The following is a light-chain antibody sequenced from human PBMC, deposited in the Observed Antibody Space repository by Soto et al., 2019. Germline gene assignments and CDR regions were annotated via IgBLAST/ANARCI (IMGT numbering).Light chain of an antibody. CDR2: GAS. V-gene: IGKV3-20*01. Sequence: EIVMTQSPATLSVSPGERVTLSCRAGQSVSSNLAWYQQKPGQAPRLLIYGASTRATGIPDRFSGSGSGTDFTLTISRLEPEDSAVYYCQQYGSSPTWTFGQGTKADIK. CDR1: QSVSSN. J-gene: IGKJ1*01. CDR3: QQYGSSPTWT.